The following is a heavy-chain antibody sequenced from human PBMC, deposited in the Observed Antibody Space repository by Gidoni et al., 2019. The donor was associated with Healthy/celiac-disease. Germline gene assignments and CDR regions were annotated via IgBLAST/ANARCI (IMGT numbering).Heavy chain of an antibody. Sequence: EVQLLESGGGLVQPGGSLRLSCAASGFTFSSYAMSWVRQAPGKGLEWVSAISGSGGSTYYADSVKGRFTISRDNSKNTLYLQMNSLRAEDTAVYYCAYSSSWSHVGSCWGQGTLVTVSS. V-gene: IGHV3-23*01. CDR2: ISGSGGST. J-gene: IGHJ4*02. D-gene: IGHD6-13*01. CDR3: AYSSSWSHVGSC. CDR1: GFTFSSYA.